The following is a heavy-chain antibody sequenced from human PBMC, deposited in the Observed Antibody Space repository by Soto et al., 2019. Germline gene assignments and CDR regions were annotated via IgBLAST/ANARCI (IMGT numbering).Heavy chain of an antibody. CDR1: GFTFSSYG. Sequence: PGGSLRLSCAASGFTFSSYGMHWVRQAPGKGLEWVAIIWNDGSNKYYADSVKGRFTISRDNSKNTLCLQMNSLRAEDTAVYYCAGGNGHICGHFDYWGQGTPVTVSS. V-gene: IGHV3-33*01. CDR2: IWNDGSNK. D-gene: IGHD2-21*01. J-gene: IGHJ4*02. CDR3: AGGNGHICGHFDY.